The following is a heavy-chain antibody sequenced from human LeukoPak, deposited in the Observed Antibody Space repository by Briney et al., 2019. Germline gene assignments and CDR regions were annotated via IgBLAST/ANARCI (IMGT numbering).Heavy chain of an antibody. CDR2: FDPEDGET. CDR1: GYTFTSYG. J-gene: IGHJ4*02. V-gene: IGHV1-24*01. CDR3: ATVRSYGSGSP. Sequence: GASVKVSCKASGYTFTSYGISWVRQAPGKGLEWMGGFDPEDGETIYAQKFQGRVTMTEDTSTDTAYMELSSLRSEDTAVYYCATVRSYGSGSPWGQGTLVTVSS. D-gene: IGHD3-10*01.